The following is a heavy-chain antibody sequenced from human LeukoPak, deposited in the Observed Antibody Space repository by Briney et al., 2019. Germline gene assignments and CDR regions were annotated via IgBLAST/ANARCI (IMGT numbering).Heavy chain of an antibody. Sequence: PGGSLRLSCAASGFTFSNAWMNWVRQAPGKGLEWVGRIKSKTDGGTTDYAAPVNGRFTISRDDSKNTLYLQMNSLKTEDTAVYYCTTEKVDFWSGYYGYWGQGTLVTVSS. CDR3: TTEKVDFWSGYYGY. CDR2: IKSKTDGGTT. V-gene: IGHV3-15*07. D-gene: IGHD3-3*01. CDR1: GFTFSNAW. J-gene: IGHJ4*02.